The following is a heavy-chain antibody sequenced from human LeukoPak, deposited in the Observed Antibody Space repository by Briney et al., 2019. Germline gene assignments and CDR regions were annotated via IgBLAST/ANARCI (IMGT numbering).Heavy chain of an antibody. V-gene: IGHV4-59*08. Sequence: SETLSLTCTVSGGSIRTYYWSWIRQPPEKGLEWIGYIYYSGRTNYNPSLKSRVTMSVDTSNNQFSLVLSSVTAADTAVYYCARHGLDSGGYPVEYYFDYWGQGTLVTVSS. CDR2: IYYSGRT. D-gene: IGHD3-22*01. J-gene: IGHJ4*02. CDR3: ARHGLDSGGYPVEYYFDY. CDR1: GGSIRTYY.